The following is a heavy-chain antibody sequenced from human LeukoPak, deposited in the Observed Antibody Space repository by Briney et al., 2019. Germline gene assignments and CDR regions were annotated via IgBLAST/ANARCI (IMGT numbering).Heavy chain of an antibody. D-gene: IGHD5-18*01. CDR1: GFTFSSYA. CDR2: ISGSGGST. V-gene: IGHV3-23*01. J-gene: IGHJ4*02. Sequence: GGSLRLSCAASGFTFSSYAMSRVRQAPGKGLEWVSAISGSGGSTYYADSVKGRFTISRDNSKNTLYLQMNSLRAEDTAVYYCARKIQLWSELDYWGQGTLVTVSS. CDR3: ARKIQLWSELDY.